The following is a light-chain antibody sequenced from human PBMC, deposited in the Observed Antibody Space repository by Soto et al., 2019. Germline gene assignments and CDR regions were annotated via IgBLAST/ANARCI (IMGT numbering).Light chain of an antibody. CDR1: SSDVGGYNY. V-gene: IGLV2-14*01. J-gene: IGLJ1*01. CDR2: DVN. CDR3: SSYTGSSTFV. Sequence: QCALTQPASVSGSPGQSITISCTGTSSDVGGYNYVSWYQQLPGKAPKLMIYDVNNRPSGVSNRFSGSKSGNTASLTISGLQAEDEADYYCSSYTGSSTFVFGTGTKVTVL.